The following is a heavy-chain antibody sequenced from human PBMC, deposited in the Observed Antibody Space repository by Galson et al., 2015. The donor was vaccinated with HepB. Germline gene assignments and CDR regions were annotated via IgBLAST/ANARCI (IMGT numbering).Heavy chain of an antibody. Sequence: SLRLSCAASGFTFDNYAMHWVRQAPGKGLEWVSGISWNSGSIGYADSVKGRFTISRDNAKNSLYLQMNSLRAEDTALHYCAKGRAIGRDYFDYWGQGTLVTASS. V-gene: IGHV3-9*01. J-gene: IGHJ4*02. CDR2: ISWNSGSI. CDR3: AKGRAIGRDYFDY. D-gene: IGHD1-26*01. CDR1: GFTFDNYA.